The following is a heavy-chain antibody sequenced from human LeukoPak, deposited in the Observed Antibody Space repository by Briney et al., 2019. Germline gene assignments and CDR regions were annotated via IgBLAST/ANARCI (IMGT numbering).Heavy chain of an antibody. Sequence: GGSLRLSCAASGFTLSNAWMNWVRQAPGKGLEWVSYISSSGSTIYYADSVKGRFTISRDNAKNTLYLQMHSLRAEDTALYYCAKVGVPAAMELGTRGVATTIALDYWGQGTLVTVSS. V-gene: IGHV3-48*04. CDR3: AKVGVPAAMELGTRGVATTIALDY. D-gene: IGHD2-2*01. CDR2: ISSSGSTI. J-gene: IGHJ4*02. CDR1: GFTLSNAW.